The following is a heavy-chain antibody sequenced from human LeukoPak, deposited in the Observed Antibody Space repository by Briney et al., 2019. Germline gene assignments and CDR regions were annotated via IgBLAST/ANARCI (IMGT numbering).Heavy chain of an antibody. CDR1: GFTFSDYY. CDR2: ISSSSSYT. J-gene: IGHJ3*02. V-gene: IGHV3-11*05. D-gene: IGHD3-22*01. Sequence: KPGGSLRLSCAASGFTFSDYYMSWIRQAPGKGLEWVSYISSSSSYTNYADSVKGRFTISRDNAKNSLYLQMNSLRAEDTAVYYCARDIEDGLFNAFYIWGQGTMVTVSS. CDR3: ARDIEDGLFNAFYI.